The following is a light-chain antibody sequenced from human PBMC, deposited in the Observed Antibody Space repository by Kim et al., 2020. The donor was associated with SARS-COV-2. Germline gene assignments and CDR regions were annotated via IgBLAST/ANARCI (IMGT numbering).Light chain of an antibody. Sequence: SVSPGERVPLSCKASHNIITTLAWYQLKPGQSPRLLIYGASTRATNIPARFSGSGSGTDFTLTISSLQSEDFALYYCQQDNEWPLTFGGGTKLEI. CDR2: GAS. J-gene: IGKJ4*01. V-gene: IGKV3-15*01. CDR1: HNIITT. CDR3: QQDNEWPLT.